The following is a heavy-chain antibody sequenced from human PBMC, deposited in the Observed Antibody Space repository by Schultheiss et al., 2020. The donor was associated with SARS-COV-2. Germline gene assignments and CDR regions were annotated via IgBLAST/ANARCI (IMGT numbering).Heavy chain of an antibody. CDR2: ISSNGGST. V-gene: IGHV3-64*04. Sequence: GGSLRLSCSASGFTFSSYAMHWVRQAPGKGLEYVSGISSNGGSTHYADSVKGRFTISRDNSKNTLYLQMNSLRAEDTAVYYCARASGSFDYWGQGTLVTVSS. CDR3: ARASGSFDY. D-gene: IGHD6-19*01. J-gene: IGHJ4*02. CDR1: GFTFSSYA.